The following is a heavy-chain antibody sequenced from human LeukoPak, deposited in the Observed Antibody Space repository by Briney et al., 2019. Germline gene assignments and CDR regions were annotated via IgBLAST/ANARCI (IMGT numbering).Heavy chain of an antibody. V-gene: IGHV4-31*03. J-gene: IGHJ3*02. Sequence: PSQTLSLTCTVSGGSISSGFYYWSWIRQHTVKGLEWIGYIYNSGSTYYNPSLKSRVTISVDPSKNQFSLKLSSVTAADTAVYYCARDRQGEMATIHHDAFDIWGQGTMVTVSS. CDR1: GGSISSGFYY. D-gene: IGHD5-24*01. CDR3: ARDRQGEMATIHHDAFDI. CDR2: IYNSGST.